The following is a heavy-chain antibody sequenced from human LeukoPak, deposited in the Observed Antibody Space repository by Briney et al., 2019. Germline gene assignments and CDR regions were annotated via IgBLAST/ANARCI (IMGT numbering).Heavy chain of an antibody. Sequence: TSETLSLTCTVSGGSISSYYWSWIRQPAGKGLEWIGRIYTSGSTNYNPSLKSRVTISVDKSKNQFSLKLSSVTAADTAVYYCARGQRFNMDVWGKGTTVTVSS. CDR2: IYTSGST. V-gene: IGHV4-4*07. CDR1: GGSISSYY. CDR3: ARGQRFNMDV. J-gene: IGHJ6*03. D-gene: IGHD6-25*01.